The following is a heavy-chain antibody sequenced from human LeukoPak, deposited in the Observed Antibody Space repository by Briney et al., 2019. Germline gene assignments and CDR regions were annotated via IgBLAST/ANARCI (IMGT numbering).Heavy chain of an antibody. V-gene: IGHV4-30-4*01. CDR3: ARKRYDDPYFFDY. CDR1: GGSISSGDYY. CDR2: IYYSGTT. J-gene: IGHJ4*02. D-gene: IGHD3-16*01. Sequence: SQTLSLTRTVSGGSISSGDYYWSWIRQPPGKGLEWIGYIYYSGTTYYNPSLKSRVTISVDTSKNQFSLKLNSVTAADTAVYYCARKRYDDPYFFDYWGQGTLVTVSS.